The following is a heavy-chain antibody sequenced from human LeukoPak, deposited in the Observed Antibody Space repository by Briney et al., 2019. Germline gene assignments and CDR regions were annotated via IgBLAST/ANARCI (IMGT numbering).Heavy chain of an antibody. V-gene: IGHV4-34*01. CDR2: INNSGDA. Sequence: PSETLSLTCAVYGGSFRGYFWTWIRQSPGKGLEWIGEINNSGDANYNPSLKSRVTISEDSSKSQFSLRLTSVTAADTAVYYCARGNKYSDFWSGRAGSYLDAWGKGTTVRVSS. J-gene: IGHJ6*04. CDR3: ARGNKYSDFWSGRAGSYLDA. D-gene: IGHD3-3*01. CDR1: GGSFRGYF.